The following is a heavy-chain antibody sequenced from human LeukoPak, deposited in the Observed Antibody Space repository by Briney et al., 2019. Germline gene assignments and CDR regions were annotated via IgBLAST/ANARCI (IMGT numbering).Heavy chain of an antibody. J-gene: IGHJ4*02. V-gene: IGHV4-34*01. CDR2: INHSGST. CDR3: ARRDGDGDAAYFDY. Sequence: GSLRLSCAASGFTFSSYAMSWIRQPPGKGLEWIGEINHSGSTNYNPSLKSRVTISVDTSKNQFSLKLSSVTAADTAVYYCARRDGDGDAAYFDYWGQGTLVTVSS. CDR1: GFTFSSYA. D-gene: IGHD4-17*01.